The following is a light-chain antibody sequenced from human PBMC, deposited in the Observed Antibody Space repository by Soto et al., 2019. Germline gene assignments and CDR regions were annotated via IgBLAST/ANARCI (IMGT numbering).Light chain of an antibody. Sequence: DIQLTQSPSSLSASVGDRVTITCRASQTITGYLHWYQHKPGMPPILLIYAASTLQSGVPSRFTGSGYGTHFTLSITSLQPEDFAIYYCQQSSRSPRTFGQGT. J-gene: IGKJ1*01. CDR2: AAS. V-gene: IGKV1-39*01. CDR1: QTITGY. CDR3: QQSSRSPRT.